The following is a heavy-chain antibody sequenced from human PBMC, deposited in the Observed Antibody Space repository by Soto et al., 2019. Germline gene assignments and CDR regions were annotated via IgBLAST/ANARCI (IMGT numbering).Heavy chain of an antibody. CDR2: INHSGST. CDR3: ARGAAYGDVHYYYYGMDV. D-gene: IGHD4-17*01. V-gene: IGHV4-34*01. CDR1: GGSFSGYY. Sequence: TLSLTCAVYGGSFSGYYWSWIRQPPGKGLEWIGEINHSGSTNYNPSLKSRVTISVDTSKNQFSLKLSSVTAADTAVYYCARGAAYGDVHYYYYGMDVWGQGTTVTVSS. J-gene: IGHJ6*02.